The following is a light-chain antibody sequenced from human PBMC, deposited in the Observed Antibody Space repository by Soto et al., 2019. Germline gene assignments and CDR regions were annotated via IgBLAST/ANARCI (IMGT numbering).Light chain of an antibody. V-gene: IGLV2-14*01. CDR1: SSDVGGYSY. Sequence: QSVLTQPASVSGSPVQSITISCTGTSSDVGGYSYVSWYQQYPGKVPKLLIYNVSNRPSGVSNRFSGSKSGNTASLTISGLQAEDEADYFCTSSTSDSLYVFGTGTKVTVL. J-gene: IGLJ1*01. CDR2: NVS. CDR3: TSSTSDSLYV.